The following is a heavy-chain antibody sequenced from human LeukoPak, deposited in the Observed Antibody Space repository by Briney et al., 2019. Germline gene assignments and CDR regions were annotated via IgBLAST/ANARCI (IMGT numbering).Heavy chain of an antibody. D-gene: IGHD6-13*01. CDR2: ISAYNGNT. CDR3: ARSTTGIAAAGTYPYYFDY. J-gene: IGHJ4*02. Sequence: ASVKVSCKASGYTLTSYGISWVRQAPGQGLEWMGWISAYNGNTNYAQELQGRVTMTTDTSTSTAYMELRSLRSDDTAVYYCARSTTGIAAAGTYPYYFDYWGQGTLVTVSS. CDR1: GYTLTSYG. V-gene: IGHV1-18*04.